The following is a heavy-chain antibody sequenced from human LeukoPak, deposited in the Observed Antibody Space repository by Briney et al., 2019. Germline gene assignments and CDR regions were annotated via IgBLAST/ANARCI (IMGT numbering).Heavy chain of an antibody. J-gene: IGHJ4*02. CDR1: AGSVSSGSDY. D-gene: IGHD3-3*01. CDR3: ARVLTIFGVVTPYFDY. Sequence: SETLSLTCTVSAGSVSSGSDYWSWIRQPPGKGLEWIGFNHYSGSTTYSPSLKSRVSISVDTSKNQFSLKLSSVTAADTAIYYCARVLTIFGVVTPYFDYWGQGTLVTVSS. CDR2: NHYSGST. V-gene: IGHV4-61*01.